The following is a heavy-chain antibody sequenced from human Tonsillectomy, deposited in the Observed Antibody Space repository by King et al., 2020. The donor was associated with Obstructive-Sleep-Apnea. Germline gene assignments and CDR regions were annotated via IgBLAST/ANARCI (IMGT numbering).Heavy chain of an antibody. CDR1: GFTFSSYG. J-gene: IGHJ3*02. D-gene: IGHD3-10*01. CDR3: AKGRRYYYGSGSYSPQRFAFDI. Sequence: QLVQSGGGVVQPGRSLRLSCAASGFTFSSYGMHWVRQAPGKGLEWVAGISYDGSNKYYADSVKGRFTISRDNSKNTLYLQMNSLRAEDTAVYYCAKGRRYYYGSGSYSPQRFAFDIWGQGTMVTVSS. V-gene: IGHV3-30*18. CDR2: ISYDGSNK.